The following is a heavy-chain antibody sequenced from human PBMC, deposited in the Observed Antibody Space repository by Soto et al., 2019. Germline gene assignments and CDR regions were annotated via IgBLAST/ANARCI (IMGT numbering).Heavy chain of an antibody. CDR2: IIPIFGTA. V-gene: IGHV1-69*12. CDR3: ATTSGGNSFSWFDP. J-gene: IGHJ5*02. Sequence: QVQLVQSGAEVKKPGSSGKVSCKVSEGTFSSYAISWVRQAPGQGLEWMGGIIPIFGTANYAQKFQGRVTITADESTSTAYMELSSLRSEDTAVYYCATTSGGNSFSWFDPWGQGTLVTVSS. CDR1: EGTFSSYA. D-gene: IGHD2-15*01.